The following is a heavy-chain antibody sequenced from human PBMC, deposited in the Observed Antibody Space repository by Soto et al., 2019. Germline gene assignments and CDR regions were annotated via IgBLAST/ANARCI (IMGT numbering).Heavy chain of an antibody. CDR2: ISGSGGST. D-gene: IGHD6-19*01. Sequence: EVQLLESGGGWVQPGGSLRLSCAASGFTFSSYAMNWVRQAPGKGLEWVSGISGSGGSTYYTDSVKGRFIISRDKSKKTLYGQMNSLRAEDTAVYYCAKDASSSGWYWYFDLWGRGTLVTVSS. CDR3: AKDASSSGWYWYFDL. J-gene: IGHJ2*01. CDR1: GFTFSSYA. V-gene: IGHV3-23*01.